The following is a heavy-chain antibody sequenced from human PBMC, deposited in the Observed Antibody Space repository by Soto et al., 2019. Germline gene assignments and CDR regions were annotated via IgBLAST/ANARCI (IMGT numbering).Heavy chain of an antibody. V-gene: IGHV1-2*04. CDR1: GYTFTGYY. D-gene: IGHD6-19*01. J-gene: IGHJ4*02. Sequence: QVQLVQSGAEVKKPGASVKVSCKASGYTFTGYYMHWVRQAPGQGLEWMGWINPNSGGTNYAQKFQGWVTMTRDTSXXTAYMELSRLRSDDTAVYYCARDRCGWDSGCACDYWGQGTLVTVSS. CDR3: ARDRCGWDSGCACDY. CDR2: INPNSGGT.